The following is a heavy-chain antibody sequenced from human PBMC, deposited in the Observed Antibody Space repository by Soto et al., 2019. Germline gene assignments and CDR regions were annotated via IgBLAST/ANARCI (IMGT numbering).Heavy chain of an antibody. CDR2: ISDSGGSA. CDR1: GFTFSNYA. Sequence: GGSPRLSCAASGFTFSNYAMSWVRQAPGKGLEWVSGISDSGGSAYNADSVKGRFTISRDNAKSTLYLQMNSLRAEDTAVYYCAKDVSYGGKRPYYFDYWGQGTLVTVSS. D-gene: IGHD4-17*01. J-gene: IGHJ4*02. CDR3: AKDVSYGGKRPYYFDY. V-gene: IGHV3-23*01.